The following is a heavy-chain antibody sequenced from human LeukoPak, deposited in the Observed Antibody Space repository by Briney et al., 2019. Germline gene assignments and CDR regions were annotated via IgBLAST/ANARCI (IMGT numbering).Heavy chain of an antibody. CDR3: ARDQRVTGRPDIDY. J-gene: IGHJ4*02. CDR1: GFTFRNHW. D-gene: IGHD6-6*01. Sequence: AGGSLRLSCAASGFTFRNHWVHWVRKTPGKGLVWVSRISSDGSSTTYADSVKGRFTISRDNAMNTLYLQMNNRRAEDTAMYYCARDQRVTGRPDIDYWGQGTLVIVSS. CDR2: ISSDGSST. V-gene: IGHV3-74*03.